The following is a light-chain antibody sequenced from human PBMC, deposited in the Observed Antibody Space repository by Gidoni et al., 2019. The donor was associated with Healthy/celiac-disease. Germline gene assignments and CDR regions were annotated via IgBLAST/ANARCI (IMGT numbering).Light chain of an antibody. J-gene: IGLJ2*01. V-gene: IGLV2-14*01. Sequence: QSALPQPASVSGSPGQSLPISCTGTSSEVGGYNYVSWYQQHPGKAPKLMIYDVSNRPSGVSNRFSGSKSGNTASLTISGLQAEDEAEYYCSSYTSSSTLDVVFGGGTKLTVL. CDR3: SSYTSSSTLDVV. CDR2: DVS. CDR1: SSEVGGYNY.